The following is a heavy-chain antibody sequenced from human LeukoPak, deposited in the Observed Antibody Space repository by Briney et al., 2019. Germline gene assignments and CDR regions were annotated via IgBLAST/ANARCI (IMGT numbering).Heavy chain of an antibody. Sequence: GGSLILSCAAPGFTLSSYGMSSVRQAPGKGLEWVSVFYGGGSTYYADSVKGRFTISRDNSKNTLYLQMNSLRAEDTAVYYCAKDLSQIRRSGSYFHWGQGTLVTVSS. J-gene: IGHJ4*02. D-gene: IGHD1-26*01. CDR3: AKDLSQIRRSGSYFH. CDR1: GFTLSSYG. V-gene: IGHV3-23*03. CDR2: FYGGGST.